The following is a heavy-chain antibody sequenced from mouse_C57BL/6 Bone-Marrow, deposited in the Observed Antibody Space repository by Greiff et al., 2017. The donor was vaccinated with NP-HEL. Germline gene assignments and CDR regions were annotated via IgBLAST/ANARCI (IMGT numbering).Heavy chain of an antibody. J-gene: IGHJ2*01. CDR2: TFYSGIT. CDR1: GCSINSDCY. D-gene: IGHD2-3*01. CDR3: ARDQGDGYYEY. V-gene: IGHV3-3*01. Sequence: VQLKESGPSLVRKGETGELTWTGAGCSINSDCYWIWIRQFPGNKLEYIGYTFYSGITYYNPSLESRTYITRDTSKNQFSLKLSSVTTEDTATYYCARDQGDGYYEYWGQGTTLTVSS.